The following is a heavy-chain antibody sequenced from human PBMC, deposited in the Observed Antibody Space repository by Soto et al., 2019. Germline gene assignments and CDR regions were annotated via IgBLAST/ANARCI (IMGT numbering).Heavy chain of an antibody. J-gene: IGHJ6*02. CDR3: ARGDIVVVPAAINYYGMDV. CDR1: GYTFTGYY. CDR2: INPNSGGT. D-gene: IGHD2-2*01. Sequence: ASVKVSCKASGYTFTGYYMHWVRQAPGQGLEWMGWINPNSGGTNYAQKFQGWVNKTRDTSISTAYMELSRLRSDDTAVYYCARGDIVVVPAAINYYGMDVWGQGTTVTVSS. V-gene: IGHV1-2*04.